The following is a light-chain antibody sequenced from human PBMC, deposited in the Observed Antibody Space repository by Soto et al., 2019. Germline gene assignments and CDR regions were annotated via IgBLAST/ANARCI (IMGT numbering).Light chain of an antibody. V-gene: IGKV1-5*01. Sequence: DIQMTQSPSTLSASVGDRVTITCRASQSLSTWLAWYQQKPGKAPKLLIYDASNLESGVPSRFRGSGSGTEFTLTISSLQPDDFATYYCQQYNVYSTFGQGTKLEMK. CDR3: QQYNVYST. J-gene: IGKJ2*01. CDR1: QSLSTW. CDR2: DAS.